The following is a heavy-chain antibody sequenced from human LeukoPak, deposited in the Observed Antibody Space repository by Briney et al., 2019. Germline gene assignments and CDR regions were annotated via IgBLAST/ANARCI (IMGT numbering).Heavy chain of an antibody. Sequence: SETLSLTCTVSGYSISSGFYWGWISQPPGKGLEWIGSIYYSGSTYYNPSLKSRVTISVDTSKNQFSLKLSSVTAADTAVYYCATGDCSSTSCYQYYFDYWGQGTLVTVSS. D-gene: IGHD2-2*01. CDR1: GYSISSGFY. J-gene: IGHJ4*02. CDR2: IYYSGST. V-gene: IGHV4-38-2*02. CDR3: ATGDCSSTSCYQYYFDY.